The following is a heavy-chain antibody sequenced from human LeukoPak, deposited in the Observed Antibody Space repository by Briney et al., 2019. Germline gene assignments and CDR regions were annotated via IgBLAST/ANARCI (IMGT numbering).Heavy chain of an antibody. Sequence: SETLSLTCAVAGCSSSSSSYYLGWIREPPGKGLEGIDSSYYSGSTYYNPSLQSRVTISVDTSKNQFSLKLSSVTAADTAVYYCARRDYGDYIADYWGQGTLVTVSS. CDR1: GCSSSSSSYY. J-gene: IGHJ4*02. D-gene: IGHD4-17*01. V-gene: IGHV4-39*01. CDR2: SYYSGST. CDR3: ARRDYGDYIADY.